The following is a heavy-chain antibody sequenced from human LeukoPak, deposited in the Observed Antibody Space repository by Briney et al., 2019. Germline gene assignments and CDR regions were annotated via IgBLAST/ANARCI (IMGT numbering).Heavy chain of an antibody. CDR3: AKLRPDTTLSYFDY. D-gene: IGHD1-14*01. J-gene: IGHJ4*02. V-gene: IGHV3-53*01. CDR2: IYSGGST. Sequence: GGSLRLSCAASGFTVSSNYMSWVRQAPGKGLEWVSVIYSGGSTYYADSVKGRFTISRDDSKNTLYLQMNSLRAEDTAVYYCAKLRPDTTLSYFDYWGQGTLVTVSS. CDR1: GFTVSSNY.